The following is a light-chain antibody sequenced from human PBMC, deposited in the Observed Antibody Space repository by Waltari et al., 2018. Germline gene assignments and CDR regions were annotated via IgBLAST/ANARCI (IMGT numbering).Light chain of an antibody. J-gene: IGKJ5*01. CDR3: QQANSFPIT. Sequence: DIQMTQSPSSVSLSVGDSVTITCRASQGIGTWLAWYQQKPGKAPQSLLYAASSGQTGVPSRFSGRGSGTDFSLTISSMQPEDSATYYCQQANSFPITFGQGTRLEIK. V-gene: IGKV1-12*01. CDR2: AAS. CDR1: QGIGTW.